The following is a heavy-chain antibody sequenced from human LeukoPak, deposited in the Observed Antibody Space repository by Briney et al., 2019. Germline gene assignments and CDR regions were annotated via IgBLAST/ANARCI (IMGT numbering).Heavy chain of an antibody. D-gene: IGHD4-17*01. CDR1: GYSISSGYY. V-gene: IGHV4-38-2*02. CDR2: IYHTGST. J-gene: IGHJ5*02. Sequence: PSETLSLTCTVSGYSISSGYYWGWIRQPPGKGLEWIGNIYHTGSTYYNPSLKSRVTISVDKSKNQYSLKLSSVTAADTAVYYCARLQRDYGDIPWFDPWGQGTLVTVSS. CDR3: ARLQRDYGDIPWFDP.